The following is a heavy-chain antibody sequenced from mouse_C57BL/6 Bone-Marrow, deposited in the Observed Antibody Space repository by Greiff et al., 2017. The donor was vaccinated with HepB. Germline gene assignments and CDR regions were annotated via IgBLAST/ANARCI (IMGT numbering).Heavy chain of an antibody. V-gene: IGHV1-18*01. D-gene: IGHD1-1*01. J-gene: IGHJ4*01. CDR2: INPNNGGT. CDR3: ARDYYGSSFYYAMDY. Sequence: VHVKQSGPELVKPGASVKIPCKASGYTFTDYNMDWVKQSHGKSLEWIGDINPNNGGTIYNQKFKGKATLTVDKSSSTAYMELRSLTSEDTAVYYCARDYYGSSFYYAMDYWGRGTSVTVSS. CDR1: GYTFTDYN.